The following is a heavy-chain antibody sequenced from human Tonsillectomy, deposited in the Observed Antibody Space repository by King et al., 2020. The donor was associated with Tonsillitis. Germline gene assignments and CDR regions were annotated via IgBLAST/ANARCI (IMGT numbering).Heavy chain of an antibody. Sequence: QLVQSGAEVKKPGASVKVSCKASGYTFTSYFMHWVRQAPGQGLEWMGIINPSVGSTNYAQKFQGRVTMTRDTSTSTVYMEVSSLRSEDTAVYYCARESYYYDRAIDYWGQGTLVTVSS. CDR2: INPSVGST. D-gene: IGHD3-22*01. CDR3: ARESYYYDRAIDY. CDR1: GYTFTSYF. J-gene: IGHJ4*02. V-gene: IGHV1-46*03.